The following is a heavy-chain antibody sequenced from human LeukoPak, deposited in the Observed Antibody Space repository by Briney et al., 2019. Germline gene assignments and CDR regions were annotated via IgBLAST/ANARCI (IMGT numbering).Heavy chain of an antibody. J-gene: IGHJ5*02. CDR3: ARDTVMTDKTGDHRKIDT. Sequence: RPSETLSLTCSVSGASVNRGHYFWTWIRQSAGKGLEWIGRIYTSDISDYNPSLQSRVTISLETSKNQFSLQLSAMTAADTAVYYCARDTVMTDKTGDHRKIDTWGPGITVTVSS. D-gene: IGHD2-21*02. CDR2: IYTSDIS. CDR1: GASVNRGHYF. V-gene: IGHV4-61*02.